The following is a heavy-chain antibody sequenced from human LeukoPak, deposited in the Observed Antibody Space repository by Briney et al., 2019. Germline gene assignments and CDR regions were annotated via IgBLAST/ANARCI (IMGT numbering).Heavy chain of an antibody. J-gene: IGHJ4*02. CDR1: GGSISSGGYY. CDR2: IYYSGST. D-gene: IGHD6-13*01. CDR3: ARVSYVDKLAAALFDY. V-gene: IGHV4-31*03. Sequence: SQTLSLTCTVSGGSISSGGYYWSWIRQHPGKGLEWIGYIYYSGSTYYNPSLKSRVTISVDTSKNQFSLKLSSVTAADTAVYYCARVSYVDKLAAALFDYWGQGTLVTVSS.